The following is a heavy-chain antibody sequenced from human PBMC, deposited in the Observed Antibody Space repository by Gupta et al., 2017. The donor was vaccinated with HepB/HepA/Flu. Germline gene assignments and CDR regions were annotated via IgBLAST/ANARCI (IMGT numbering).Heavy chain of an antibody. CDR3: AKDPTNRFYYYYMDV. CDR2: VSNDGSNE. CDR1: GLTLSRDG. D-gene: IGHD2-8*01. V-gene: IGHV3-30*18. J-gene: IGHJ6*03. Sequence: QVQLVESGGGVVQPGRSLRLSCAASGLTLSRDGMHRVRQAPGKGLEWVAVVSNDGSNEYYADSVKGLCTISRDNSKNTLYLQMNSLRAEDTAVYYCAKDPTNRFYYYYMDVWGKGTTVTVSS.